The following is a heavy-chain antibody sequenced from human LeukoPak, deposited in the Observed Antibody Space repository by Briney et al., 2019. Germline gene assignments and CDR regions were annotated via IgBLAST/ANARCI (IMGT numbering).Heavy chain of an antibody. CDR1: GYTFTSYY. CDR2: INPSGGST. J-gene: IGHJ4*02. V-gene: IGHV1-46*01. D-gene: IGHD4-17*01. Sequence: ASVKVSCKASGYTFTSYYMRWVRQAPGQGLEWMGIINPSGGSTSYAQKFQGRVTLTRDTSTSTVYMELSSLRSEDTAVYYCARNPPDYGDYVDYWGQGSLVTVSS. CDR3: ARNPPDYGDYVDY.